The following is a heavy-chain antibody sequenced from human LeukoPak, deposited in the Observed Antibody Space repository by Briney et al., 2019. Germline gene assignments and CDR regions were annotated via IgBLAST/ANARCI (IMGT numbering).Heavy chain of an antibody. CDR2: IRYDGSNK. V-gene: IGHV3-30*02. Sequence: PGGSLRLSSAASGFTFSSYGMDWVRQAPGKGLEWVAFIRYDGSNKYYADSVKGRFTISRDNSKNTLYLQMNSLRAEDTAVYYCAKDTRSRGSSGWYYGYFDYWGQGTLVTVSS. CDR1: GFTFSSYG. CDR3: AKDTRSRGSSGWYYGYFDY. J-gene: IGHJ4*02. D-gene: IGHD6-19*01.